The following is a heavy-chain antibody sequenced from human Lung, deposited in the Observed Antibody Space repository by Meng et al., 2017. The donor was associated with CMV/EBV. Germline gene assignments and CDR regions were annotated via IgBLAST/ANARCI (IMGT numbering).Heavy chain of an antibody. J-gene: IGHJ4*02. CDR3: ARSDYYAYFDY. CDR1: GGPVSSGRYY. D-gene: IGHD3-3*01. V-gene: IGHV4-61*03. CDR2: IYHSGNT. Sequence: GSLRLSCTVSGGPVSSGRYYWNWIRQPPGKGLEWIGYIYHSGNTNYGSSLRYNPSLESRVIISSDTSKNHFSLKLSSVTTADTAVYYCARSDYYAYFDYWGQGTXVTVYS.